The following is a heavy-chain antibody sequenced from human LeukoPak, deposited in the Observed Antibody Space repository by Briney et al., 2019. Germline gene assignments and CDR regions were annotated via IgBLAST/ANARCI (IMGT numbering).Heavy chain of an antibody. CDR3: ARGEYHQDGIGYNRFDN. D-gene: IGHD5-24*01. V-gene: IGHV3-48*01. CDR1: GFTFSTYS. CDR2: ISAASRGI. J-gene: IGHJ4*02. Sequence: GGSLRLSCAASGFTFSTYSMSWVRQAPGKGLEWISHISAASRGIYYADSVKGRFTISRDNAENSVFLQMRSLRLEDTAVYYCARGEYHQDGIGYNRFDNWGQGALVTVSS.